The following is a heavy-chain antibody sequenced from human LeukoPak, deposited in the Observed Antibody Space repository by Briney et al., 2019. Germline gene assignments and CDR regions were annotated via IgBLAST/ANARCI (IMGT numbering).Heavy chain of an antibody. CDR1: GGSIRSYY. CDR2: MSDSGST. D-gene: IGHD1-14*01. CDR3: ARHGTISSESYFDY. V-gene: IGHV4-59*08. J-gene: IGHJ4*02. Sequence: SETLSLTCTVSGGSIRSYYWMWIRQPPGKGLELIGYMSDSGSTNYNSPLRSRATISVDTSKNQFSLKLSSVTAADTAVYYCARHGTISSESYFDYWGQGALVTVSS.